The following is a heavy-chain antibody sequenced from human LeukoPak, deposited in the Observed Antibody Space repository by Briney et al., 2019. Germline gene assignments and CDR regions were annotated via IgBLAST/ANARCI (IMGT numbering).Heavy chain of an antibody. J-gene: IGHJ3*02. V-gene: IGHV4-59*01. Sequence: SETLSLTCTVSGGSISSYYWSWIRQPPGKGLEWIGYIYYSGSTNYNPSLKSRVTMSVDTSKNQFSLKLSSVTAADTAVYYCARELGYFDWLTERAGAFDIWGQGTMVTVSS. CDR2: IYYSGST. CDR1: GGSISSYY. D-gene: IGHD3-9*01. CDR3: ARELGYFDWLTERAGAFDI.